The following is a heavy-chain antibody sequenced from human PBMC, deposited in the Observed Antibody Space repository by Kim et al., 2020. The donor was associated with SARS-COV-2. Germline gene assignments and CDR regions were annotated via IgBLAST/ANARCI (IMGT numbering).Heavy chain of an antibody. Sequence: GGSLRLSCAASGFTVSSNYMSWVRQAPGKGLEWVSVIYSGGSTYYADSVKGRFTISRDNSKNTLYLQMNSLRAEDTAVYYCAWRGIGLMVREIITQNDYWGQGTLVTVSS. CDR1: GFTVSSNY. CDR2: IYSGGST. D-gene: IGHD3-10*01. J-gene: IGHJ4*02. CDR3: AWRGIGLMVREIITQNDY. V-gene: IGHV3-53*01.